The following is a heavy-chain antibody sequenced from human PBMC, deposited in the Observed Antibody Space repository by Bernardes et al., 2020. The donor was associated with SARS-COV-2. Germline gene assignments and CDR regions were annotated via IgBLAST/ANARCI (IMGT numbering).Heavy chain of an antibody. D-gene: IGHD6-13*01. J-gene: IGHJ5*02. Sequence: SETLSLTRTVSGDSISGSYYYWGWTRQPPGKGLEWIANIHYSGSTYVNPSLKGRVTISVDTSKNQFFLTLTSVTAADTAFYYCARQVKAHYSFDPWGQGTLVTVSS. V-gene: IGHV4-39*01. CDR3: ARQVKAHYSFDP. CDR2: IHYSGST. CDR1: GDSISGSYYY.